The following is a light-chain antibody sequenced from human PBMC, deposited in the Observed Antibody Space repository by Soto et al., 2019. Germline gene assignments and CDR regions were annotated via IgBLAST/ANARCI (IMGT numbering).Light chain of an antibody. J-gene: IGKJ1*01. CDR1: QSINSW. CDR2: KAS. V-gene: IGKV1-5*03. CDR3: QQYKTFWT. Sequence: DIQMTQSPSTLSAAVGDRVTIICRASQSINSWLAWYQQKPGKAPKLLIYKASSLESGVPSRFSGSGSGTEFTLTISSLQPDDFATYYCQQYKTFWTFGQGTKVEVK.